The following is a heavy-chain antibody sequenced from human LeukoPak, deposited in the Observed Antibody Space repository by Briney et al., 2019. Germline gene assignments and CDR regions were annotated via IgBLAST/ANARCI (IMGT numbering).Heavy chain of an antibody. J-gene: IGHJ6*03. CDR1: GYTFTSYY. CDR2: INHSGGST. V-gene: IGHV1-46*01. Sequence: ASVKVSCKASGYTFTSYYMHWVRQAPGQGLEWMGIINHSGGSTSYAQKFQGRVTMTRDMSTSTVYMELSSLRSEDTAVYYCARVPMVRGVTHYYYMDVWGKGTTVTVSS. D-gene: IGHD3-10*01. CDR3: ARVPMVRGVTHYYYMDV.